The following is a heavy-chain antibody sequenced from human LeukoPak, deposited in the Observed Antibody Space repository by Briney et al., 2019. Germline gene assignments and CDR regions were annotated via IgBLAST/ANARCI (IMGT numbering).Heavy chain of an antibody. CDR3: TRSLTTTVTTRFDP. V-gene: IGHV5-10-1*01. Sequence: WVSLKISCKGSRYSFTNSWISWVRQMPGKGLEWMGRIDWSDSYTNYSPSFQGHVTMSADKSTSTVYLQWSSLKASDTAMYYCTRSLTTTVTTRFDPWGQGTLVTVSS. D-gene: IGHD4-17*01. CDR1: RYSFTNSW. CDR2: IDWSDSYT. J-gene: IGHJ5*02.